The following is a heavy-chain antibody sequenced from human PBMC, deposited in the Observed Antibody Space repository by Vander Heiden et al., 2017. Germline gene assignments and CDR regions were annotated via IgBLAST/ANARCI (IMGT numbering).Heavy chain of an antibody. CDR1: GGSISSSSYY. CDR3: ARRVRGSPYYFDY. D-gene: IGHD3-10*01. V-gene: IGHV4-39*01. CDR2: IYYSGST. Sequence: QLQLQESGPGLVKPSETLSLTCTVSGGSISSSSYYWGWIRQPPGKGLEWIGSIYYSGSTYYNPSLKSRVTISVDTSKNQFSLKLSSVTAADTAVYYCARRVRGSPYYFDYWGQGTLVTVSS. J-gene: IGHJ4*02.